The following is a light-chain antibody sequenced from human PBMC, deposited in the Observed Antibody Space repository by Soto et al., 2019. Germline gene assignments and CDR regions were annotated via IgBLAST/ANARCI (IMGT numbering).Light chain of an antibody. Sequence: DIQMTQSPSSLSASVGDRVSITCRASQSITNYLNWFQQKPGEAPNLLINCASSFQNGGPSRFRGRGTGTEFTLTISSPQPQDFASLYCRWSYNVPGTIDQGPRL. CDR3: RWSYNVPGT. V-gene: IGKV1-39*01. CDR1: QSITNY. CDR2: CAS. J-gene: IGKJ5*01.